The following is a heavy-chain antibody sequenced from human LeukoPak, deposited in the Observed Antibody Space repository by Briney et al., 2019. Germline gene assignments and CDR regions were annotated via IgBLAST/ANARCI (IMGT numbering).Heavy chain of an antibody. D-gene: IGHD6-6*01. CDR3: AKDPRIAAASPDS. CDR2: VSFDGSEK. CDR1: GFTFSNYG. Sequence: QAGGSLRLSCATSGFTFSNYGMHWVRQAPGKGLEWVAVVSFDGSEKNYVDSVKGRFTISRDNSENTLYLQMNSLRAEDTAVYYCAKDPRIAAASPDSWGQVTMVTASS. J-gene: IGHJ4*02. V-gene: IGHV3-33*06.